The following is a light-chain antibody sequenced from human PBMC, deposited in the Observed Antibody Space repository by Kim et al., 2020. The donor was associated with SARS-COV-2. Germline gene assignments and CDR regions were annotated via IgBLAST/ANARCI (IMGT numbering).Light chain of an antibody. CDR2: DAS. CDR3: QQYDTLPIT. Sequence: DIQMTQSHSSLSVSVGDRVTITCQASHDISNYLSWFQQKPGKAPNLLIYDASNLETGVPSRFSGSGSGTEFTLTISSLQPEDIATYYCQQYDTLPITFGLGTRLEIK. V-gene: IGKV1-33*01. CDR1: HDISNY. J-gene: IGKJ5*01.